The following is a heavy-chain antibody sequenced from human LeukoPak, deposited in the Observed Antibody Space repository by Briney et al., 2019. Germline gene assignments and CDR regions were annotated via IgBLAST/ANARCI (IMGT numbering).Heavy chain of an antibody. D-gene: IGHD1-7*01. CDR1: GYTFTGYY. Sequence: ASVKVSCKASGYTFTGYYMHWVRQAPGQGLEGMGWINPNSGGTNYAQKFQGRVTMTRDTSISTAYMELSRLRSDDTAVYYCARVNGNYGYYYYMDVWGKGTTVTVSS. CDR2: INPNSGGT. J-gene: IGHJ6*03. CDR3: ARVNGNYGYYYYMDV. V-gene: IGHV1-2*02.